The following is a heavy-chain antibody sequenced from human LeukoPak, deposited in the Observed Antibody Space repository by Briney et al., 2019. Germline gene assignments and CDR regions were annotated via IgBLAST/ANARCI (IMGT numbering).Heavy chain of an antibody. CDR1: GYTFTGYY. CDR3: ARDAGTTGLDP. Sequence: GASVKVSCKASGYTFTGYYMLWVRQAPGQGLEWMGWINPNSGGTNYAQKFQGRVTVTRDTSISTAYMELSRLRSDDTAVYYCARDAGTTGLDPWGQGTLVTVSS. CDR2: INPNSGGT. V-gene: IGHV1-2*02. D-gene: IGHD1-1*01. J-gene: IGHJ5*02.